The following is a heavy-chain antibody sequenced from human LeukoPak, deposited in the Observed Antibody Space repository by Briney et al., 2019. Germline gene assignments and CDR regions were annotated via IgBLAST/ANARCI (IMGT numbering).Heavy chain of an antibody. J-gene: IGHJ4*02. D-gene: IGHD3-10*01. V-gene: IGHV3-7*01. CDR1: GFTFSSYW. Sequence: GGSLRLSCAASGFTFSSYWMSWVRQAPGKGLEWVANIKQDGSEKYYVDSVKGRFTISRDNAKNSLYLQMNSLRAEDTAVYYCARGRYYGSGSTLPDYWGQGTLVTVSS. CDR2: IKQDGSEK. CDR3: ARGRYYGSGSTLPDY.